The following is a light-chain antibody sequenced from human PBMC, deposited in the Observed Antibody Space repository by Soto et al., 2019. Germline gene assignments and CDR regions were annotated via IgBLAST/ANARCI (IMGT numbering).Light chain of an antibody. CDR3: QSYDSSLSGYNYV. CDR1: SSNIGAGYD. Sequence: SVLTQPPSVSGAPGQSVTISCTGSSSNIGAGYDVHWYQQLPGTAPKLLIYGNSNRPSGVPDRFSGSKSGTSASLAITGLQAEDEADYYCQSYDSSLSGYNYVFGTGTKVTVL. J-gene: IGLJ1*01. CDR2: GNS. V-gene: IGLV1-40*01.